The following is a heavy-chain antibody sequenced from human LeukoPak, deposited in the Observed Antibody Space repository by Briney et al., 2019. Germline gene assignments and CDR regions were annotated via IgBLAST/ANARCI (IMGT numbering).Heavy chain of an antibody. Sequence: GGSLRLSCAASGFTFSSYAMSWVRQAPGKGLEWVSAISGSGGSTYYADSLKGRFTIVRDNSKNTLYLQMNSLSAEATAVYYCAKRANYGDNPWGYYYYYGMDVWGQGTTVTVSS. CDR2: ISGSGGST. CDR3: AKRANYGDNPWGYYYYYGMDV. V-gene: IGHV3-23*01. D-gene: IGHD4-17*01. J-gene: IGHJ6*02. CDR1: GFTFSSYA.